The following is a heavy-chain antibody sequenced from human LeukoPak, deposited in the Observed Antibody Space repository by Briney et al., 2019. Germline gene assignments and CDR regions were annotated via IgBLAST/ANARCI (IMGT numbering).Heavy chain of an antibody. Sequence: SETLSLTCTVSGGSISSGSYYWSWIRQPAGKGLEWIGYTYYDGNTYYNPSLKSRLTISVDTSTNQLSLKLNSVTAADTAVYYCVTSRDGYCFDNWGQGTLVSVSS. CDR1: GGSISSGSYY. CDR3: VTSRDGYCFDN. J-gene: IGHJ4*02. V-gene: IGHV4-31*03. CDR2: TYYDGNT. D-gene: IGHD5-24*01.